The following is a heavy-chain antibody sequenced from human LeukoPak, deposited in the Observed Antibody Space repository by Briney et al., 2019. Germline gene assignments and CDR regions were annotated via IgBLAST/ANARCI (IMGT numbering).Heavy chain of an antibody. J-gene: IGHJ3*02. CDR1: GYTFTSYG. V-gene: IGHV1-18*01. CDR2: ISAYNGNT. D-gene: IGHD3-3*01. Sequence: GASVKVSCKASGYTFTSYGISWVRQAPGQGLEWMGWISAYNGNTNYAQKLQGRVTMTTDTSTSTAYMELRSLRPDDTAVYYCARVNDFWSGNDAFDIWGQGTMVTVSS. CDR3: ARVNDFWSGNDAFDI.